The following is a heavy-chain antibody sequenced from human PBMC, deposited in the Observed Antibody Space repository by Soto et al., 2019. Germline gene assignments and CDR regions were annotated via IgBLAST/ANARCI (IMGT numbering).Heavy chain of an antibody. Sequence: ASVKVSCKASGYTFTGYYMHWVRQDPGQGLEWMGWINPNSGGTNYAQKFQGWVTMTRDTSISTAYMELSRLRSDDTAVYYCARSRGSGSYPYYYYYMDVWGKGTTVTVSS. CDR3: ARSRGSGSYPYYYYYMDV. V-gene: IGHV1-2*04. CDR2: INPNSGGT. CDR1: GYTFTGYY. J-gene: IGHJ6*03. D-gene: IGHD3-10*01.